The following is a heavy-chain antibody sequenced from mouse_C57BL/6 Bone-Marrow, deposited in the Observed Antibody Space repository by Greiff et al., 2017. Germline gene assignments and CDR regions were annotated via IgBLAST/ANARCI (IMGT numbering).Heavy chain of an antibody. Sequence: EVKLMESGGGLVQPGGSMKLSCVASGFTFSNYWMNWVRQSPEKGLEWVAQIRLKSDNYATHYAESVKGRFTISRDDAKSSVYLLMHNLRAEDTGIYYCTEGAWFAYWGQGTLVTVSA. CDR2: IRLKSDNYAT. CDR1: GFTFSNYW. V-gene: IGHV6-3*01. CDR3: TEGAWFAY. J-gene: IGHJ3*01.